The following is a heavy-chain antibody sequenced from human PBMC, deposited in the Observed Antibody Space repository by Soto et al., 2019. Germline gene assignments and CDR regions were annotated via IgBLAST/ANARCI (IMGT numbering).Heavy chain of an antibody. CDR3: ARGLYDYPVGFDH. D-gene: IGHD5-12*01. J-gene: IGHJ4*02. CDR2: IKTDGSST. Sequence: PGGSLRLSCVASGLTFSDYYMHWIRQVPGKGLFWVCRIKTDGSSTDYADSVKGRFTISRDNAKNTLSLLMNSLTVEDTAMYYCARGLYDYPVGFDHWGQGALVTVSS. V-gene: IGHV3-74*01. CDR1: GLTFSDYY.